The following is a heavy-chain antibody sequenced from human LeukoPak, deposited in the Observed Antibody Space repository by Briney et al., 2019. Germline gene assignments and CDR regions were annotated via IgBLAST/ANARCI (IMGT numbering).Heavy chain of an antibody. CDR3: ARLRFYYERPYWDY. D-gene: IGHD3-22*01. CDR2: IKQDGGEK. V-gene: IGHV3-7*01. Sequence: GGSLRLSCAASGFNLSSYWMSWVRQAPGKGLQWVANIKQDGGEKYYVDSVKGRFTISRDNAKNSLFLQMNSLRAEDTALYFCARLRFYYERPYWDYWGQGTLVTVSS. CDR1: GFNLSSYW. J-gene: IGHJ4*02.